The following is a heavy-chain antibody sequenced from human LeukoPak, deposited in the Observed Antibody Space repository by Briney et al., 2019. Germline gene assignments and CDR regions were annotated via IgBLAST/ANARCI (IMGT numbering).Heavy chain of an antibody. J-gene: IGHJ3*02. D-gene: IGHD3-22*01. CDR2: INHSGST. CDR1: GGSFSGYY. Sequence: SETLSLTCAVYGGSFSGYYWSWIRQPPGKGLEWIGEINHSGSTNYNPSLKSRVTISVDTSKNQFSLKLSSVTAADTAVYYCVRNFDSYNAFDIWGQGTMVTVSS. CDR3: VRNFDSYNAFDI. V-gene: IGHV4-34*01.